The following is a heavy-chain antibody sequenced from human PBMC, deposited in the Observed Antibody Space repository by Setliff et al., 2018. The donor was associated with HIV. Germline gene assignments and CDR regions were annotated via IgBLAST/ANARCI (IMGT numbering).Heavy chain of an antibody. CDR2: MKQDGSEI. J-gene: IGHJ1*01. CDR1: GFNFRGYW. D-gene: IGHD6-19*01. CDR3: VSHPWGVSGWSAVYFKN. Sequence: GGSLRLSCVDSGFNFRGYWMGWVRQAPGKGLEWVASMKQDGSEIYYVESVKGRFTISRDNAKNSLYLQLNRLRGEDTAMYYCVSHPWGVSGWSAVYFKNWGQGTLVTVSS. V-gene: IGHV3-7*01.